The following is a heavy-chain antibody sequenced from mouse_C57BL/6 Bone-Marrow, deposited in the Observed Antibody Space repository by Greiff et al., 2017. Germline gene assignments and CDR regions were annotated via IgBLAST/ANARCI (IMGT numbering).Heavy chain of an antibody. Sequence: EVKLMESGGGLVQSGRSLRLSCATSGFTFSDFYMEWVRQAPGKGLEWIAASRNKANDYTTEYSASVKGRFIVSRDTSPSILYLQRNARRAEDTAIYYCARELGRGYFDYWGQGTTLTVSA. J-gene: IGHJ2*01. D-gene: IGHD4-1*01. CDR3: ARELGRGYFDY. CDR1: GFTFSDFY. V-gene: IGHV7-1*01. CDR2: SRNKANDYTT.